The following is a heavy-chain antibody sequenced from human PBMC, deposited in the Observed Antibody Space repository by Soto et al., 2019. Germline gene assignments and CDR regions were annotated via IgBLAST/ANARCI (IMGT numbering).Heavy chain of an antibody. D-gene: IGHD6-19*01. J-gene: IGHJ4*02. V-gene: IGHV3-30-3*01. CDR1: GFTFSSYA. CDR2: ISYDGSNK. CDR3: ARDGALAVAGNSPYFDY. Sequence: QVQLVESGGGVVQPGRSLRLSCAASGFTFSSYAMHWVRQAPGKGLEWVAVISYDGSNKYYADAVKGRFTISRDNSKNTLYLQMNSLRAEDTAVYYCARDGALAVAGNSPYFDYWGQGTLVTVSS.